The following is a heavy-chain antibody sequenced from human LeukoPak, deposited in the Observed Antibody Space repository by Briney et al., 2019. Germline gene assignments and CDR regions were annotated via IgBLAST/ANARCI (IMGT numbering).Heavy chain of an antibody. CDR1: GGSISSGGYY. CDR2: IYYSGST. Sequence: PSETLSLTCTVSGGSISSGGYYWSWIRQHPGKGLEWIGYIYYSGSTYYNPSLKSRVTISVDTSKNQFSLKLSSVTAADTAVYYCARARYYYDSSNFDYWGQGTLVTVSS. CDR3: ARARYYYDSSNFDY. V-gene: IGHV4-31*03. D-gene: IGHD3-22*01. J-gene: IGHJ4*02.